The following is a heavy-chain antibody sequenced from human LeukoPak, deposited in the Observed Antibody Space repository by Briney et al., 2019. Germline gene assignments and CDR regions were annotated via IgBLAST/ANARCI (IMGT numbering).Heavy chain of an antibody. Sequence: GGSPRLSCAASGFTVSSNYMSWVRQAPGKGLEWVSVIYNVGNTHYADSVKGRFTISRDISKNTIYLQMNSLRAEDTAMYFCARSSRYYYDGSGYYPGPPDHWGQGTLVTVSS. CDR3: ARSSRYYYDGSGYYPGPPDH. D-gene: IGHD3-22*01. V-gene: IGHV3-53*01. J-gene: IGHJ5*02. CDR2: IYNVGNT. CDR1: GFTVSSNY.